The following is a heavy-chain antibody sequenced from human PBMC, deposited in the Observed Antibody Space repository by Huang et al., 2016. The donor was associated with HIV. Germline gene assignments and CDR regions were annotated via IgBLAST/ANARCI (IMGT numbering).Heavy chain of an antibody. Sequence: QVQLVQSGAEVRKPGASVKVSCEASGYSFASYDINWVRQATGQGLEWMGWMNPNSGNTGYAQKFQGRVTMTRNNSISTAYMELSSLRSEDTAKYYCVRGWYIAALPYFDYWGQGTLVTVSS. CDR3: VRGWYIAALPYFDY. CDR2: MNPNSGNT. J-gene: IGHJ4*02. D-gene: IGHD6-6*01. V-gene: IGHV1-8*01. CDR1: GYSFASYD.